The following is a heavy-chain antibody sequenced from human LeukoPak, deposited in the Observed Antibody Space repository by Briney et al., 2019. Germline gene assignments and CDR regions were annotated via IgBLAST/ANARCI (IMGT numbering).Heavy chain of an antibody. Sequence: GASVTVSCKASGGTFSSYAISWVRQAPGQGLEWMGGIIPTFGTANYAQKFQGRVTITADESTSTAYMELSSLRSEDTAGYYCARSTRPSRLLWFGELSPIDYWGQGTLVTVSS. D-gene: IGHD3-10*01. V-gene: IGHV1-69*13. CDR2: IIPTFGTA. CDR3: ARSTRPSRLLWFGELSPIDY. J-gene: IGHJ4*02. CDR1: GGTFSSYA.